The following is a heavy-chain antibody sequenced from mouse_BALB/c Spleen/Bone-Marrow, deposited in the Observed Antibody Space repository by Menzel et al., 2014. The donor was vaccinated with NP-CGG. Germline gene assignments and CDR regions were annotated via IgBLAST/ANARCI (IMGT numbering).Heavy chain of an antibody. CDR2: ISGGGSYT. CDR3: ARDGSSYEGNYFDY. D-gene: IGHD1-1*01. V-gene: IGHV5-9-2*01. CDR1: GFIFSSYG. J-gene: IGHJ2*01. Sequence: LQQSGGGLVRPGGSLKLSCAASGFIFSSYGMSWVRQTPEKRLEWVATISGGGSYTFYPDSVKGRFTVSRDNAKNNLYLQMSSRRSEDTALYYCARDGSSYEGNYFDYWGQGTTLTVSS.